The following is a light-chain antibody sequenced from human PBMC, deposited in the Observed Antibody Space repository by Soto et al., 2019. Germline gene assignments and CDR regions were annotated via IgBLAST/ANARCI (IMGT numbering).Light chain of an antibody. J-gene: IGLJ2*01. Sequence: QSVLTQPASVSGSPGQSITISCTGTSSDVGGYNYVSWYQQHPGKAPRLMIYDVSNRPSGVSNRYSGSKSGNTASLTISGIQAEDEAHYYCSSYTSSSTLVFGGGTKLTVL. CDR2: DVS. V-gene: IGLV2-14*01. CDR3: SSYTSSSTLV. CDR1: SSDVGGYNY.